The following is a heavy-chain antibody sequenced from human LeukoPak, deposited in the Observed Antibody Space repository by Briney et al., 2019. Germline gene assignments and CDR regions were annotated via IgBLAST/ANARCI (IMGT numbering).Heavy chain of an antibody. CDR2: LSDGGSIT. J-gene: IGHJ5*02. V-gene: IGHV3-23*01. D-gene: IGHD3-10*01. CDR1: GFTFSDYA. CDR3: AKDASYYYGSGSYYGRQGNWFDP. Sequence: GGSLRLSCAASGFTFSDYAMSWVRQAPGKGLEWVSTLSDGGSITYYADSVKGRFTISRDNSKNTLFLQMNSLRAEDTAVYYCAKDASYYYGSGSYYGRQGNWFDPWGQGTLVTVSS.